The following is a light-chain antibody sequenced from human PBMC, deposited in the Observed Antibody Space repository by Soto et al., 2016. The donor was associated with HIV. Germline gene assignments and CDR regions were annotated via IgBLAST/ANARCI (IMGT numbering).Light chain of an antibody. CDR1: QGIRNN. V-gene: IGKV1-16*01. CDR3: QQANSFPRT. J-gene: IGKJ1*01. Sequence: DIQMTQSPSSLSAYVGNRVTITCRASQGIRNNLAWFQQKPGKAPQSLIYATSSLQSGVPSRFSGSGSGTDFTLTISSLQPEDFATYYCQQANSFPRTFGQGTKVEIK. CDR2: ATS.